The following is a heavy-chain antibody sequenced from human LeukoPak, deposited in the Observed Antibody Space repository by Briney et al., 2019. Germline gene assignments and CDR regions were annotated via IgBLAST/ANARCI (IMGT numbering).Heavy chain of an antibody. Sequence: GGSLRHSCAASGFTFSSYSMNWVRQAPGKGLEWVSSISSSSSYIYYADSVKGRFTISRDDAKNSLYLQMNSLRAEDTAVYYCARADTAMVFDYWGQGTLVTVSS. V-gene: IGHV3-21*01. CDR2: ISSSSSYI. CDR3: ARADTAMVFDY. J-gene: IGHJ4*02. D-gene: IGHD5-18*01. CDR1: GFTFSSYS.